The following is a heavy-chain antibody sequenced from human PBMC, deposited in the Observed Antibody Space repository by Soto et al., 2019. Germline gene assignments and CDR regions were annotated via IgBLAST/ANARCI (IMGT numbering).Heavy chain of an antibody. CDR3: ARGLKWELRVLDY. V-gene: IGHV4-59*01. D-gene: IGHD1-26*01. CDR2: IYYSGST. J-gene: IGHJ4*02. Sequence: PSETLSLTCTFSCGSIISYYWSWIRQPPGKGLEWIGYIYYSGSTNYNPSLKSRVTISVDTSKNQFSLKLSSVTAADTAVYYCARGLKWELRVLDYWGQGTLVTVSS. CDR1: CGSIISYY.